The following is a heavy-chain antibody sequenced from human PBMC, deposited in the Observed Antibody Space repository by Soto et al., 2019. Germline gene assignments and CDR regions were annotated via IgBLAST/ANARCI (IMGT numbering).Heavy chain of an antibody. J-gene: IGHJ6*03. CDR3: ARGESNGPENYYYMDV. CDR2: MNPNSGNT. Sequence: QVQLVQSGAEVKKPGASVKVSCKASGYTFTSYDINWVRQGTGQGLEWMGWMNPNSGNTGNAQKFQGRVTMTRNTSISTAYMELSSLRSEDTAVYYCARGESNGPENYYYMDVWGKGTTVTVSS. CDR1: GYTFTSYD. D-gene: IGHD1-1*01. V-gene: IGHV1-8*01.